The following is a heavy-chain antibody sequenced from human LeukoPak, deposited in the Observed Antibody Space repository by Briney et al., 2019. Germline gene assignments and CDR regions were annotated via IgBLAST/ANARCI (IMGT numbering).Heavy chain of an antibody. CDR2: TSGYNGHT. CDR1: GYTFTSYG. D-gene: IGHD6-19*01. Sequence: GASVKVSCKASGYTFTSYGINWVRQAPGQGLEWMGWTSGYNGHTNYVQKMQGRVTMTTDTSTNTAYMELRSLRSDDTAAYYCARGPGIAVAGVFDYWGQGSLVTVSS. CDR3: ARGPGIAVAGVFDY. J-gene: IGHJ4*02. V-gene: IGHV1-18*04.